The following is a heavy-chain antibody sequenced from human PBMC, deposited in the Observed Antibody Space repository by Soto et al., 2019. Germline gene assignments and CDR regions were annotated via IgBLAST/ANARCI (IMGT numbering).Heavy chain of an antibody. Sequence: QVQLVQSGAEVKKPGSSVKVSCKASGGTFSSYAISWVRQAPGQGLEWMGGIIPIFGTANYAQKFQGRVTMTADESTSTAYMELSSLRSEDTAVYYCASPPGGIEYDYFQHWGQGTLVTVSS. CDR3: ASPPGGIEYDYFQH. CDR1: GGTFSSYA. CDR2: IIPIFGTA. J-gene: IGHJ1*01. V-gene: IGHV1-69*01. D-gene: IGHD1-1*01.